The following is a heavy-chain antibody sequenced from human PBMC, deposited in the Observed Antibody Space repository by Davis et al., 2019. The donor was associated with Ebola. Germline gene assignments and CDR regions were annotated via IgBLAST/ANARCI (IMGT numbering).Heavy chain of an antibody. CDR1: GFTFSSYG. CDR2: ISYDGSNK. Sequence: GESLKISCAASGFTFSSYGMHWVRQAPGKGLEWVAVISYDGSNKYYADSVKGRFTISRDNSKDTLFLEMSSLRVEDTAVYYCARGITLGIRDYYCDYWGQGTLVTVSS. D-gene: IGHD7-27*01. V-gene: IGHV3-30*03. J-gene: IGHJ4*02. CDR3: ARGITLGIRDYYCDY.